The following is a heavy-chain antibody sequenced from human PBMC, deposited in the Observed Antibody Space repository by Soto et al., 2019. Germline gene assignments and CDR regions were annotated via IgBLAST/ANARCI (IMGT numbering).Heavy chain of an antibody. D-gene: IGHD6-19*01. CDR3: VPSSGWYSAY. Sequence: GGSMRLSCTASGFTLCGSAVHWVRQAAGKGLEWLGRMRSKGNNYATIYDASVKGRLTVSRDDGRNMAYLQMDSLKTEDTAVYFCVPSSGWYSAYWGQGTPVPVSS. J-gene: IGHJ4*01. CDR1: GFTLCGSA. V-gene: IGHV3-73*01. CDR2: MRSKGNNYAT.